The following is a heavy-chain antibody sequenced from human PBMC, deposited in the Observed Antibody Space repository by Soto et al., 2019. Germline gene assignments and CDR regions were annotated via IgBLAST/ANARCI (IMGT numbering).Heavy chain of an antibody. CDR2: IDPSDSYS. CDR3: ARQVGYCGGGSCSDFHS. CDR1: GYSFTDYC. D-gene: IGHD2-15*01. J-gene: IGHJ4*02. Sequence: GESLKISCKGSGYSFTDYCISWVRQMPWKGLEWMGRIDPSDSYSDYSSSFEGHVTFSADESISTVYLQWSSLKASDTATYYCARQVGYCGGGSCSDFHSWGQGPVVTV. V-gene: IGHV5-10-1*01.